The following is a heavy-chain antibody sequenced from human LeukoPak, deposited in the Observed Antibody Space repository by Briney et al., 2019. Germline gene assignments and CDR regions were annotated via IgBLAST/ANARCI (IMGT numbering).Heavy chain of an antibody. J-gene: IGHJ3*02. CDR1: GYTFTSYG. CDR2: ISAYNGNT. V-gene: IGHV1-18*01. CDR3: GRDYYDSSGYYDDAFDI. Sequence: ASVKVSCKASGYTFTSYGISWVRQAPGQGLEWMGWISAYNGNTNYAQKLQGRVTMTTDTSTSTAYMELRSLRSDDTAVYYCGRDYYDSSGYYDDAFDIWGQGTMVTVSS. D-gene: IGHD3-22*01.